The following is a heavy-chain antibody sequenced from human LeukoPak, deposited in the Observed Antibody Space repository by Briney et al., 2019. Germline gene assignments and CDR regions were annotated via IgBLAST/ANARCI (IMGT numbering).Heavy chain of an antibody. CDR3: AREVVVPAAIYYYGMDV. J-gene: IGHJ6*02. D-gene: IGHD2-2*01. V-gene: IGHV3-11*06. Sequence: GRFTISRDNAKNSLYLQMNSLRAEDTAVYYCAREVVVPAAIYYYGMDVWGQGTTVTVSS.